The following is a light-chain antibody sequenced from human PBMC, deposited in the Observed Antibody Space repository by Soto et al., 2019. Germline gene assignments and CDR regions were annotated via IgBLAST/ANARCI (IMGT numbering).Light chain of an antibody. CDR3: LQDINYPWT. V-gene: IGKV1-6*01. Sequence: AIQMTQSASSLSASVGDRVTISCRSSQGIGNALGWYQQKPWKPPKVLRYGASNLQSWVPPRSSGSGSGTDSTLAISSLHPEDSATYDGLQDINYPWTFGQGTKVDI. CDR2: GAS. CDR1: QGIGNA. J-gene: IGKJ1*01.